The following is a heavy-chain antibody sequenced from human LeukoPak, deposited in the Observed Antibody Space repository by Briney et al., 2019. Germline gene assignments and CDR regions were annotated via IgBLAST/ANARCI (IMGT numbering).Heavy chain of an antibody. CDR2: ISGSGGST. CDR1: GFTFSSYA. D-gene: IGHD6-13*01. V-gene: IGHV3-23*01. J-gene: IGHJ4*02. CDR3: AKVGSSSPRGYFDY. Sequence: GGSLRLSWAASGFTFSSYAMSWVRQAPGKGLEWGSAISGSGGSTYYADSVKGRFTISRDNSKNTLYLQMNSLRAEDTAVYYCAKVGSSSPRGYFDYWGQGTLVTVSS.